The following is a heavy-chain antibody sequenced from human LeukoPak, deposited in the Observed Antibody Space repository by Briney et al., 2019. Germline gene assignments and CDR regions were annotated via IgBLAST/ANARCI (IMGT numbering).Heavy chain of an antibody. V-gene: IGHV1-18*01. CDR1: GYIFTNYN. J-gene: IGHJ1*01. CDR2: ISAYNGNT. CDR3: ALSSSWWKGSFQH. D-gene: IGHD6-13*01. Sequence: GASVKVSCKASGYIFTNYNISWVRQAPGQGLEWMGWISAYNGNTNYAQKLQGRVSMSAYTSTTTAYMELRSLKSDDTAVYYCALSSSWWKGSFQHWGQGTLVTVSS.